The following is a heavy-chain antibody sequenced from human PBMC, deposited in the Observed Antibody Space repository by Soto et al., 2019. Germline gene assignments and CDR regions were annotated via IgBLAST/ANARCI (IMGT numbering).Heavy chain of an antibody. CDR1: GFTFSSYD. Sequence: GGSLRLSCAASGFTFSSYDMHWVRQATGKGLEWVSAIGTAGDTYYPGSVKGRFTISRENAKNSLYLQMNSLRAGDTAVYYCARVVLGYSSGWYDGWGQGTLVTVSS. J-gene: IGHJ5*02. CDR3: ARVVLGYSSGWYDG. D-gene: IGHD6-19*01. CDR2: IGTAGDT. V-gene: IGHV3-13*01.